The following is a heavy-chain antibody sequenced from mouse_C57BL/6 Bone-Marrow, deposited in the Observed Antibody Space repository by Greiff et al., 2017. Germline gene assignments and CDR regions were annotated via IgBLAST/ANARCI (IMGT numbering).Heavy chain of an antibody. CDR3: ATYGSSFAWFAY. V-gene: IGHV1-81*01. Sequence: QVQLQQSGAELARPGASVKLSCKASGYTFTSYGISWVKQRTGQGLGWIGEIYPRSGNTYYKGKFKGKATLTADKSSSTAYMELRSLTSEYSAVYFCATYGSSFAWFAYWGQGTLVTVSA. CDR2: IYPRSGNT. CDR1: GYTFTSYG. J-gene: IGHJ3*01. D-gene: IGHD1-1*01.